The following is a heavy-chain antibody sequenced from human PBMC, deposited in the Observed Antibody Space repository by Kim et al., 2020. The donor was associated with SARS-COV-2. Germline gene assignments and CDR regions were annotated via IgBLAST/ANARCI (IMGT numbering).Heavy chain of an antibody. J-gene: IGHJ6*02. V-gene: IGHV3-74*01. CDR1: GFTFSSYW. CDR2: INSDGSST. D-gene: IGHD3-22*01. CDR3: ASPVLADSSGFLPDYYYYGMDV. Sequence: GGSLRLSCAASGFTFSSYWMHWVRQAPGKGLVWVSRINSDGSSTSYADSVKGRFTISRDNAKNTLYLQMNSLRAEDTAVYYCASPVLADSSGFLPDYYYYGMDVWGQGTTVTVSS.